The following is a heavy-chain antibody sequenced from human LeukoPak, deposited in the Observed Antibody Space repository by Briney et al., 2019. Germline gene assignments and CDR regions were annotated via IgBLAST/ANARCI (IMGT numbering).Heavy chain of an antibody. D-gene: IGHD3-3*01. J-gene: IGHJ4*02. CDR3: ARAGGFFSPFGY. V-gene: IGHV4-31*03. Sequence: SETLSLTCTVSGGSISSGGYYWSWIRQHPGKGLEWIGYIYYSGSTYYNPSHKSRVTISVDTPKNQFSLKLSSVTAADTAVYYCARAGGFFSPFGYWGQGTLVTVSS. CDR1: GGSISSGGYY. CDR2: IYYSGST.